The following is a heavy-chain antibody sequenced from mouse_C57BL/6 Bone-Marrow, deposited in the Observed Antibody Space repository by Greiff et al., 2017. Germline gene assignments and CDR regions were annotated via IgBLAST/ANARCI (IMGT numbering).Heavy chain of an antibody. D-gene: IGHD1-1*01. V-gene: IGHV1-82*01. CDR1: GYAFRSSW. J-gene: IGHJ1*03. Sequence: HVQLQQSGPELVKPGASVKISCKASGYAFRSSWMNWVKQRPGKGLEWIGRIYPGAGDTNYTGNFKGQATLTADKASSTAYMQLSSLASEDSAVCLCEGFFYYGSSLSYFDVWGTGTTVTVSS. CDR3: EGFFYYGSSLSYFDV. CDR2: IYPGAGDT.